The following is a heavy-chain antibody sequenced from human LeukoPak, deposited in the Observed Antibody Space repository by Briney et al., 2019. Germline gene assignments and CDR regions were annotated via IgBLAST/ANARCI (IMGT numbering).Heavy chain of an antibody. V-gene: IGHV4-31*03. J-gene: IGHJ5*02. CDR2: IYYSGST. D-gene: IGHD6-6*01. Sequence: SQTLSLTCTVSGGSISSGGYYWSWIRQHPGKGLEWIGYIYYSGSTYYNPSLKSRVIISVDTSKNQFSLKLSSVTAADTAVYYCAREVGGYSSSFTNWFDPWGQGTLVTVSS. CDR3: AREVGGYSSSFTNWFDP. CDR1: GGSISSGGYY.